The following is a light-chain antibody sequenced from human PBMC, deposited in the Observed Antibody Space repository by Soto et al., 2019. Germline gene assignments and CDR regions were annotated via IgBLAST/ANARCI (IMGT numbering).Light chain of an antibody. CDR2: DAS. CDR1: QSVSSY. V-gene: IGKV3-11*01. J-gene: IGKJ5*01. Sequence: EIVLTQSPATLSLSPRERATLSCRASQSVSSYLAWYQQKPGQAPRLLIYDASNRATGIPARFSGSGSGTDFTLTISSLEPEDFAVYYCQQRSNWPLPITFGQGTRLEIK. CDR3: QQRSNWPLPIT.